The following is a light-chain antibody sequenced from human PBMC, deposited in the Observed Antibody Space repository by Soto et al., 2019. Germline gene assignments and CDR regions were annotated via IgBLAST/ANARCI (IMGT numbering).Light chain of an antibody. V-gene: IGKV1-5*01. Sequence: DIQMTQSPSTLSASVGDRVTITCRASQHINNWVAWYQQRSGEAPRLLIYDASTLESGVPSRFSGSGSGTEITLTISKLRPDDFATYYCQQYDSFWTFGHGTKVDIK. CDR1: QHINNW. J-gene: IGKJ1*01. CDR2: DAS. CDR3: QQYDSFWT.